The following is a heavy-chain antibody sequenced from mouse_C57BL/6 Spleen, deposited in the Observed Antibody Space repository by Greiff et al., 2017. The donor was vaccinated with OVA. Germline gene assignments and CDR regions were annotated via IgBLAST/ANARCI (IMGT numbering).Heavy chain of an antibody. CDR3: TTHYYGSPYYAMDY. D-gene: IGHD1-1*01. CDR2: IDPENGDT. J-gene: IGHJ4*01. CDR1: GFNIKDDY. V-gene: IGHV14-4*01. Sequence: VQLQQSGAELVRPGASVKLSCTASGFNIKDDYMHWVKQRPEQGLEWIGWIDPENGDTEYASKFQGKGTITADTSSNTAYLQLSSLTSEDTAVYYCTTHYYGSPYYAMDYWGQGTSVTVSS.